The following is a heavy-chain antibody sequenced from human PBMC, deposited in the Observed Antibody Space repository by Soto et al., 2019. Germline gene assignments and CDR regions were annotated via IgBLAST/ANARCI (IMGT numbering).Heavy chain of an antibody. V-gene: IGHV5-51*01. CDR3: ARVHRGGYYYGMDV. CDR1: GYSLTTHW. J-gene: IGHJ6*02. CDR2: IYPGHSYT. Sequence: PGEALKISCEGSGYSLTTHWINWVRQMPGKGLEWMGSIYPGHSYTRYSPSFQGQVTISADKSISTAYLQWSSLKASDTAVYYCARVHRGGYYYGMDVWGQGTTVTVSS. D-gene: IGHD3-10*01.